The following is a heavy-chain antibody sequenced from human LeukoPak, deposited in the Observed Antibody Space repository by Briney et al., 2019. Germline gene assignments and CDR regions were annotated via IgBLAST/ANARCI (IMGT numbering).Heavy chain of an antibody. Sequence: SETVSLTCTVSGGSISSGSYYWSWIRQPAGKGLEWIGRIYTSGSTNNNPSLKSRVTISVDTSKNQFSLKLSSVTAADTAVYYCARDSPIDDFWSGSLTFDYWGQGTLVTVSS. CDR3: ARDSPIDDFWSGSLTFDY. J-gene: IGHJ4*02. V-gene: IGHV4-61*02. CDR2: IYTSGST. CDR1: GGSISSGSYY. D-gene: IGHD3-3*01.